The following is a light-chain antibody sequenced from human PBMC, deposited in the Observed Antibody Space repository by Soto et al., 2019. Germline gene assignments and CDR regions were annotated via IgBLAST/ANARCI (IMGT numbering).Light chain of an antibody. CDR2: AAS. J-gene: IGKJ1*01. Sequence: DIQMTQSPSSLSASVGDRVTITCRASQSGARYLNWYQQKPGGVPKLLIYAASTLQGGVQSRFSGSGSGTEFTLTISSLQPDDFATYYCQHYNSYSEAFGQGTKVELK. CDR1: QSGARY. CDR3: QHYNSYSEA. V-gene: IGKV1-39*01.